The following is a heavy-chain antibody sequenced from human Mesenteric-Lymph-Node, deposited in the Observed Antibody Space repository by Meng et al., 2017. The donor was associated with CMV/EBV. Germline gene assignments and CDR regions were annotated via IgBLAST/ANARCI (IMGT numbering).Heavy chain of an antibody. D-gene: IGHD2-2*01. CDR1: GFTFSDAW. J-gene: IGHJ5*02. V-gene: IGHV3-15*01. CDR2: IKRKTDGGTT. Sequence: GGSLRLSCAASGFTFSDAWMSWVRQAPGKGLEWVGRIKRKTDGGTTDYAAPVKDRFTISRDDSKNTLYLQMNSLKTEDTAVYYCTTQRGGLGSCTSTSCYGSWFDPWGPGTLVTVSS. CDR3: TTQRGGLGSCTSTSCYGSWFDP.